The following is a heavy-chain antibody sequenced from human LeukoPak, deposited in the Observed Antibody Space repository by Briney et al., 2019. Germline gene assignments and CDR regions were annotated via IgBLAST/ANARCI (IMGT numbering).Heavy chain of an antibody. CDR2: INHSGST. CDR1: GGSFSGYY. V-gene: IGHV4-34*01. CDR3: SQSGSYYLSLYY. D-gene: IGHD3-10*01. J-gene: IGHJ4*02. Sequence: SETLSLTCAVYGGSFSGYYWSWIRQPPGKGLEWIGEINHSGSTNYNPSLKSRVTISVDTSKNQFSLKLSSVTAADTAVYYCSQSGSYYLSLYYWGQGTLVTVSS.